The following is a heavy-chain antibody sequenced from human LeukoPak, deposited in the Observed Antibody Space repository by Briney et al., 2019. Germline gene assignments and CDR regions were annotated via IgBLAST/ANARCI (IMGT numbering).Heavy chain of an antibody. CDR2: INWHGGSA. Sequence: GGSLRLSCGDSGFIFDDYDMSWVHQAPGNGLEWVSNINWHGGSANYADSVKGRFTISRDNAKNSLYLQMNSLKDEDTAFYYCARGLMGGYPRFDYWGQGTLVTVSS. J-gene: IGHJ4*02. V-gene: IGHV3-20*04. CDR3: ARGLMGGYPRFDY. D-gene: IGHD3-22*01. CDR1: GFIFDDYD.